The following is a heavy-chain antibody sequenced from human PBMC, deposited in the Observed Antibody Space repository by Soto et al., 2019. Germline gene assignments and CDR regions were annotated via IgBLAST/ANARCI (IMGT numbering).Heavy chain of an antibody. CDR1: GYTFTSYD. Sequence: GASVKVSCKASGYTFTSYDINWVRQATGQGLEWMGWMNPNSGNTGYAQKFQGRVTMTRNASTSTAYMELSSLRSEDMAVYYCARGLGTGTTIFDYWGQGTLVTVSS. D-gene: IGHD1-7*01. CDR3: ARGLGTGTTIFDY. V-gene: IGHV1-8*01. CDR2: MNPNSGNT. J-gene: IGHJ4*02.